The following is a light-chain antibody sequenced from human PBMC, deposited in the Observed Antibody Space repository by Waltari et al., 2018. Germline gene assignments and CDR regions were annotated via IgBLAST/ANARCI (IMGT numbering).Light chain of an antibody. Sequence: QSALTQPASVSGSPGQSIPISCTGTSSDVGGYHYASWYQQHPGKAPKLMIYEVSNRPSGVSNRFSGSKSGNTASLTISGLQAEDEADYYCSSYTSSSVVFGGGTKLTVL. CDR3: SSYTSSSVV. V-gene: IGLV2-14*01. CDR1: SSDVGGYHY. J-gene: IGLJ2*01. CDR2: EVS.